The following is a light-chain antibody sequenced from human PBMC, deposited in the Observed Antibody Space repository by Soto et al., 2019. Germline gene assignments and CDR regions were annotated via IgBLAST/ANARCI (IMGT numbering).Light chain of an antibody. CDR3: QQYESYSPWT. CDR1: QSISSW. Sequence: DIQMTQSPSALSASAGDRVTITCRASQSISSWLAWYQQKPGKAPKLLIYDASTLQSGVPSRFSGSGSGTEFTLTISNLQPDDFATYYCQQYESYSPWTFGQGTKVDIK. V-gene: IGKV1-5*01. J-gene: IGKJ1*01. CDR2: DAS.